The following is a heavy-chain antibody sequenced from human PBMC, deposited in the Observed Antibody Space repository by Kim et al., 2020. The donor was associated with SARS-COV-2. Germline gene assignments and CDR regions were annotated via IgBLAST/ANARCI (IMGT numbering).Heavy chain of an antibody. J-gene: IGHJ6*03. V-gene: IGHV3-7*01. CDR1: GFTFSSYW. D-gene: IGHD3-3*01. Sequence: GGSLRLSCAASGFTFSSYWMSWVRQAPGKGLEWVANIKQDGSEKYYVDSVKGRFTISRDNAKNSLYLQMNSLRAEDTAVYYCARGCRYYDFWSGITCYGYYMDVWGKGTTVTVSS. CDR2: IKQDGSEK. CDR3: ARGCRYYDFWSGITCYGYYMDV.